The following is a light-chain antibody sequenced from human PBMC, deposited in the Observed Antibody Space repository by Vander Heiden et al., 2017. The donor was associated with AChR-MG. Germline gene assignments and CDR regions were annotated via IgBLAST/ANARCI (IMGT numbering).Light chain of an antibody. J-gene: IGLJ1*01. V-gene: IGLV2-23*01. CDR3: CSYAGSSTLDV. CDR2: EDS. CDR1: SSDVGSYNL. Sequence: QSALTQPAAVSGSPGQAITISCAGTSSDVGSYNLDSWYQQHQGTAPNLMIFEDSKRPSGVSNRFPGSKSGTTASLTISGLQAEDEADDDCCSYAGSSTLDVFGTGTKLTVL.